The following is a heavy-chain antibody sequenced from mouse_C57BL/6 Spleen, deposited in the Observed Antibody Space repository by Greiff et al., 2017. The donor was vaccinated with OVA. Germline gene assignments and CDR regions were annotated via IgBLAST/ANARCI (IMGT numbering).Heavy chain of an antibody. CDR3: AREGIRDYEAFAWFAY. CDR2: IYPRDGST. Sequence: VKLMESDAELVKPGASVKISCKVSGYTFTDHTIHWMKQRPEQGLEWIGYIYPRDGSTKYNEKFKGKATLTADKSSSTAYMQLNSLTSEDSAVYFCAREGIRDYEAFAWFAYWGQGTLVTVSA. D-gene: IGHD2-4*01. V-gene: IGHV1-78*01. CDR1: GYTFTDHT. J-gene: IGHJ3*01.